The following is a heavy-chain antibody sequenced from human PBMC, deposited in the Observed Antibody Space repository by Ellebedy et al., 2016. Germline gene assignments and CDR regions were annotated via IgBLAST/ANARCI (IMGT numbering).Heavy chain of an antibody. CDR1: SYSFTGQN. J-gene: IGHJ4*02. V-gene: IGHV1-2*02. D-gene: IGHD2-21*01. Sequence: ASVKVSXKASSYSFTGQNIHWVRQAPGQGLEWMGWINPNSGITKSAQNFQGRVTMTRDTSISTAYMELSRLRSDDTAMYYCARNLGYCGTTTCWGQGTVVTVSS. CDR3: ARNLGYCGTTTC. CDR2: INPNSGIT.